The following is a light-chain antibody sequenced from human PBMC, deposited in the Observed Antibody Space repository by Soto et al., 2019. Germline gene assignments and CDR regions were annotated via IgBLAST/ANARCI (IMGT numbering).Light chain of an antibody. Sequence: EIVLTQSPGTLSLSPGERATLSCRASQSVSSNYLAGYQQKPGQAPRLLIYGASSRATGIPDRFSGSGSVTDFTLTISRLEPEEFVVYYCQQYGSSPPLTFGGGTKVEIK. J-gene: IGKJ4*01. CDR2: GAS. CDR1: QSVSSNY. V-gene: IGKV3-20*01. CDR3: QQYGSSPPLT.